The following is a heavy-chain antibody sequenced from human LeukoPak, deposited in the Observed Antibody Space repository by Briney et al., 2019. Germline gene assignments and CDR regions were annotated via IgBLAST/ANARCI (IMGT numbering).Heavy chain of an antibody. V-gene: IGHV4-34*01. Sequence: PSETLSLTCAVYGGSFSGYYWSWIRQPPGKGLEWIGEINHSGSTNHNPSLKSRVSISVDSSKNQFSLKVSSVTAADTAVYHCARGSDTAAGLYWGQGTLVTVSS. J-gene: IGHJ4*02. CDR1: GGSFSGYY. CDR2: INHSGST. D-gene: IGHD6-13*01. CDR3: ARGSDTAAGLY.